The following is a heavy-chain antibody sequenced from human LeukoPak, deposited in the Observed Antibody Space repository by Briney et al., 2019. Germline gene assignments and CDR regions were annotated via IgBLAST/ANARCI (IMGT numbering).Heavy chain of an antibody. CDR1: GVSFSGYY. CDR3: ARVGGGRLDY. CDR2: IHHSRST. Sequence: SETLSLTCAVYGVSFSGYYWSWIRQPPGKGLEWIGEIHHSRSTNYNPSLKSRVNISVDTSKTHFSLKVSSVTAADTAVYYCARVGGGRLDYWGQGTLVTVSS. J-gene: IGHJ4*02. V-gene: IGHV4-34*01. D-gene: IGHD2-15*01.